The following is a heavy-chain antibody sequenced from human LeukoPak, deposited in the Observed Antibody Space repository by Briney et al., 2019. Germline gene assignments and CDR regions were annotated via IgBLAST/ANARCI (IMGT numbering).Heavy chain of an antibody. Sequence: ASVKVSFKASGGTFTSYAIHWVRQAPAQGLEWMGGFIPILGTANYAQKFQGRLTIIADKSTSTAYMELSSLRSEDTAVYYCARGYSTSYYYYYMDVWGKGTTVTVSS. CDR1: GGTFTSYA. CDR3: ARGYSTSYYYYYMDV. D-gene: IGHD2-2*01. CDR2: FIPILGTA. J-gene: IGHJ6*03. V-gene: IGHV1-69*10.